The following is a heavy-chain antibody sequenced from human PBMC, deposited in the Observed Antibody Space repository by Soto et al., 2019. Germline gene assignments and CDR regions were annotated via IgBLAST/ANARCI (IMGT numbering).Heavy chain of an antibody. CDR2: IYSSGGS. Sequence: SLTCTVSGASVSSGDYYWSCIRQPPGKGLEWIGCIYSSGGSYYNPSLKGRLTISIDTSKNQFSLKLNSVTVADTAIYYCVGTGTTDDYWGRGTLVTVSS. D-gene: IGHD1-1*01. V-gene: IGHV4-30-4*01. CDR1: GASVSSGDYY. CDR3: VGTGTTDDY. J-gene: IGHJ4*02.